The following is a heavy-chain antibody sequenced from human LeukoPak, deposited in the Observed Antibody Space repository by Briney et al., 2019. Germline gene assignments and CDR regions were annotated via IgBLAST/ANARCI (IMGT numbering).Heavy chain of an antibody. V-gene: IGHV5-51*01. CDR2: IYPADSDT. J-gene: IGHJ4*02. CDR3: ARTDRGYSYGMFDY. Sequence: GESLKISCKGSGYSFTRYWIGWVRQMPETGLEWMGVIYPADSDTTYNPSFQGQVTISVDRSINTASLQWSSLKASDTAMYYCARTDRGYSYGMFDYWGQGTLVTVSS. D-gene: IGHD5-18*01. CDR1: GYSFTRYW.